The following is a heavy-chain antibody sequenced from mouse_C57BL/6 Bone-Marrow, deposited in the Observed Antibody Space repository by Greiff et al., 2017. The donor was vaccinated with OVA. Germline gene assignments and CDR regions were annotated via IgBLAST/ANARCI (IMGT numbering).Heavy chain of an antibody. D-gene: IGHD2-5*01. V-gene: IGHV1-81*01. Sequence: LQESGAELARPGASVKLSCKASGYTFTSYGISWVKQRTGQGLEWIGEIYPRSGNTYYNEKFKGKATLTADKSSSTAYMELRSLTSEDSAVYFCASFYSNYSYWGQGTLVTVSA. J-gene: IGHJ3*01. CDR1: GYTFTSYG. CDR2: IYPRSGNT. CDR3: ASFYSNYSY.